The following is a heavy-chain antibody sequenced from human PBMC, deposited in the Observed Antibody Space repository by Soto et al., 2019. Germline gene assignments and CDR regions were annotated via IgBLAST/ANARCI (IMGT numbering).Heavy chain of an antibody. Sequence: SETLCLTSTVAGGYIRNRSYYWGRIRQPPGKGLEWIGSIYYSGSTYYNPSLKSRVTISVDTSKNQFSLKLSSVTAADTAVYYCARRYSTEGWFDPWGQGTLVTVSS. CDR3: ARRYSTEGWFDP. CDR2: IYYSGST. D-gene: IGHD1-1*01. V-gene: IGHV4-39*01. J-gene: IGHJ5*02. CDR1: GGYIRNRSYY.